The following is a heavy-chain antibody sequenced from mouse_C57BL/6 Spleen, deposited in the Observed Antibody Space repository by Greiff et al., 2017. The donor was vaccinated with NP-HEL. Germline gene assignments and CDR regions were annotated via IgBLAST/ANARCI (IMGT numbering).Heavy chain of an antibody. CDR2: INPNNGGT. D-gene: IGHD2-1*01. V-gene: IGHV1-18*01. Sequence: EVQLQQSGPELVKPGASVKIPCKASGYTFTDYNMDWVKQSHGKSLEWIGDINPNNGGTIYNQKFKGKATLTVDKSSSTAYMELRSLTSEDTAVYYCARRGGNSRYWYFDVWGTGTTVTVSS. J-gene: IGHJ1*03. CDR3: ARRGGNSRYWYFDV. CDR1: GYTFTDYN.